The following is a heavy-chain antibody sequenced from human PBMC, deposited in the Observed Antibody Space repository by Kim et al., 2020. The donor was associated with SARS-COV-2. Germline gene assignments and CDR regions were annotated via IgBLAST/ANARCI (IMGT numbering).Heavy chain of an antibody. J-gene: IGHJ6*02. Sequence: ASVKVSCKASGYTFTSYGISWVRQAPGQGLEWMGWISAYNGNTNYAQKLQGRVTMTTDTSTSTAYMELRSLRSDDTAVYYCARVPTVTSPYYYYGMDVWGQGTTVTVSS. CDR2: ISAYNGNT. D-gene: IGHD4-4*01. CDR1: GYTFTSYG. V-gene: IGHV1-18*01. CDR3: ARVPTVTSPYYYYGMDV.